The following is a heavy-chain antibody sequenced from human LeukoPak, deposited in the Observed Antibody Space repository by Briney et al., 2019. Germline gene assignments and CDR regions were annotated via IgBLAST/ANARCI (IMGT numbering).Heavy chain of an antibody. V-gene: IGHV4-38-2*01. CDR3: ASSLTIFGVVIHY. J-gene: IGHJ4*02. D-gene: IGHD3-3*01. CDR1: SYSISSGYY. CDR2: IYHSGST. Sequence: SETLSLTCAASSYSISSGYYWGWIRQPPGKGLEWIGSIYHSGSTYYNPSLKSRVTISVDTSKNQFSLKLSSVTAADTAVYYCASSLTIFGVVIHYWGQGTLVTVSS.